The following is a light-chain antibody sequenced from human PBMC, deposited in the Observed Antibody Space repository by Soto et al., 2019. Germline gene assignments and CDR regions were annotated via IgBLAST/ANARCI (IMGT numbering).Light chain of an antibody. J-gene: IGKJ5*01. CDR1: QTLSNSF. CDR3: QQSATPGII. CDR2: DTS. V-gene: IGKV3-20*01. Sequence: VFTQSPCTLSLSPGERATLSCRASQTLSNSFIVWYQQKPGQAPRLLIYDTSSRATGVPDRYSASGSGTDFTLTISRPELEDFAVFCCQQSATPGIILGLPTRL.